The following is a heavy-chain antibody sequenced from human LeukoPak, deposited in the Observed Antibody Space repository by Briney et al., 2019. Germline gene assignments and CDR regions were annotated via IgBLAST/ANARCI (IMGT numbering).Heavy chain of an antibody. J-gene: IGHJ6*02. CDR2: IYYSGST. V-gene: IGHV4-39*01. D-gene: IGHD6-13*01. CDR1: GGSISSSSYY. CDR3: ARSGIAAAVGVWGMDV. Sequence: PSETLSLTCTVSGGSISSSSYYWGWIRQPPGKGLEWIGSIYYSGSTYYNPSLKSRVTISVDTSKNQFSLKLSSVTAADTAVYYCARSGIAAAVGVWGMDVWGQGTTVTVPS.